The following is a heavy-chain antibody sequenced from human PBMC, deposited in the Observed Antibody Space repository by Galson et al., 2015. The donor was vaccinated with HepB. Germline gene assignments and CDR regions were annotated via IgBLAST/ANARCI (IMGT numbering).Heavy chain of an antibody. D-gene: IGHD2-2*01. V-gene: IGHV1-18*04. J-gene: IGHJ5*02. CDR2: ISAYNGNT. Sequence: SVKVSCKASGYTFTSYGISWVRQTPGQGLEWMGWISAYNGNTNYAQKLQGRVTMTTDTSTSTAYMELRSLRSDDTAVYYCARLYCSSTSCYGGDWFDPWGQGTLVTVSS. CDR3: ARLYCSSTSCYGGDWFDP. CDR1: GYTFTSYG.